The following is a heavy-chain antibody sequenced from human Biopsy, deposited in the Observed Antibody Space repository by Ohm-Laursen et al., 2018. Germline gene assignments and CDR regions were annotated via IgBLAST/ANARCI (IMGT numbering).Heavy chain of an antibody. CDR3: ASRGLVMASDYYFDD. CDR2: IYYSGST. CDR1: GGSISSYY. D-gene: IGHD3/OR15-3a*01. V-gene: IGHV4-59*08. J-gene: IGHJ4*02. Sequence: GTLSLTWAVSGGSISSYYWSWIRQPPGKGLEWIGYIYYSGSTNYNPSLKSRVTISVDTSKNQLSLHLTSVTAADTAVYYCASRGLVMASDYYFDDWGQGTLVTVSS.